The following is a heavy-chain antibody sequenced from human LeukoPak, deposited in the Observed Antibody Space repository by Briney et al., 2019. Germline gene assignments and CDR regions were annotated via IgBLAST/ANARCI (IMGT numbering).Heavy chain of an antibody. CDR1: GYTFTGYY. CDR2: INPNSGGT. CDR3: ATDRSIAAAEWRFDP. J-gene: IGHJ5*02. D-gene: IGHD6-13*01. Sequence: GASVKVSCKASGYTFTGYYMHWVRQAPGQGLEWMGWINPNSGGTNYAQKFQGRVTMTRDTAISTAYMELSSLRSEDTAVYYCATDRSIAAAEWRFDPWGQGTLVTVSS. V-gene: IGHV1-2*02.